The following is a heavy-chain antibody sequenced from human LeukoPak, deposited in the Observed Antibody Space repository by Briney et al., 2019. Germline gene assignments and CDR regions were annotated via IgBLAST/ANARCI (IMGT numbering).Heavy chain of an antibody. CDR1: GFTFSTYA. CDR3: ARGGSSSWYQDY. CDR2: ISYDGRNE. D-gene: IGHD6-13*01. V-gene: IGHV3-30*04. J-gene: IGHJ4*02. Sequence: GRSLRLSCAASGFTFSTYAMHWDRQAPGKGLERVAVISYDGRNEYYTDSVKGRFTISRDNSKNTLNLQMNSLRPEDTAVYYCARGGSSSWYQDYWGQGTLVTVSS.